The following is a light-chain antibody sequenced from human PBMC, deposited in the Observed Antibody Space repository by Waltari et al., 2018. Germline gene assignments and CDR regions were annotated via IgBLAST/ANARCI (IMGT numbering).Light chain of an antibody. Sequence: EIVLTQSPVTLSLSPGETATLYCRASQSVSSYLTWYQQKPGQAPRLLIYDASNRATGIPARFRGSGSGTDFTLTISSLEPEDFAVYYCQQRSNWPPALTFGGGTKVEVK. CDR1: QSVSSY. J-gene: IGKJ4*01. CDR2: DAS. CDR3: QQRSNWPPALT. V-gene: IGKV3-11*01.